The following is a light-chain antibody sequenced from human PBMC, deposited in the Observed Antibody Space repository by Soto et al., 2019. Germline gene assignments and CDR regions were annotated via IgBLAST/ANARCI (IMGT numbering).Light chain of an antibody. CDR1: NIGSKS. Sequence: SYELTQPPSVSVAPGKTARITCGGNNIGSKSVHWYQQKPGQAPVLVIYYDSDRPSGIPERFSGSNSGNTATLTISGVEAGDEADYYCQVWDSSSDHRVFGGGTKVTVL. V-gene: IGLV3-21*04. J-gene: IGLJ2*01. CDR2: YDS. CDR3: QVWDSSSDHRV.